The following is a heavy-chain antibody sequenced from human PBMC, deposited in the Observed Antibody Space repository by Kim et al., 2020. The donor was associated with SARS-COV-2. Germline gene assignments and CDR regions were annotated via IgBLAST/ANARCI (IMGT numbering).Heavy chain of an antibody. J-gene: IGHJ6*02. D-gene: IGHD6-13*01. V-gene: IGHV4-61*01. CDR1: GGSVSSGSYY. CDR3: ARDSRAARRTLGGMDV. Sequence: SETLSLTCTVSGGSVSSGSYYWSWIRQPPGKGLEWIGYIYYSGSTNYNPSLKSRVTISVDTSKNQFSLKLSSVTAADTAVYYCARDSRAARRTLGGMDVWGQGTTVTVSS. CDR2: IYYSGST.